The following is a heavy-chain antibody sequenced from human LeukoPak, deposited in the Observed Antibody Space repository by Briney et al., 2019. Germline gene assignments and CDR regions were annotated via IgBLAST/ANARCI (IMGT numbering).Heavy chain of an antibody. J-gene: IGHJ4*02. Sequence: GESLKISCETSGYSFTTYWIAWVRQMPGKGLEWMGIIHPSDSDVRYSPSFQGQVTISVDRSLNTAYLQWSSLKASDTAMYYCARPEKYNYERDNYYGSFDFWGQGTLVTVSS. D-gene: IGHD3-22*01. CDR3: ARPEKYNYERDNYYGSFDF. V-gene: IGHV5-51*01. CDR1: GYSFTTYW. CDR2: IHPSDSDV.